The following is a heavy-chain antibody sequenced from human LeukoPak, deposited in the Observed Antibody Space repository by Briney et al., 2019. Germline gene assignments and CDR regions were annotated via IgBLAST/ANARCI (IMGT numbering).Heavy chain of an antibody. CDR2: ISAYNGNT. CDR3: VRDSAVAVAGNWFDP. D-gene: IGHD6-19*01. J-gene: IGHJ5*02. CDR1: GYTFTSYG. V-gene: IGHV1-18*01. Sequence: ASVKVSCKASGYTFTSYGISWVRQAPGQGLEWMGWISAYNGNTNYAQKLQGRVTMTTDTSTSTAYMELRSLRSDDTAVYYCVRDSAVAVAGNWFDPWGQGTLVTVSS.